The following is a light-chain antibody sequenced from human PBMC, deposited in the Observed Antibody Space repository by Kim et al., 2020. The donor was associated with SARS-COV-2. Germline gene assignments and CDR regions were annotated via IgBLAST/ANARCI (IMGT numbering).Light chain of an antibody. CDR1: SLRTYY. CDR2: GNN. J-gene: IGLJ2*01. CDR3: HARDSTDRLL. Sequence: SSELTQDPSVSVALGQTVTITCQGDSLRTYYATWYQQRPGQAPALVFYGNNNRPSGIPDRFSGSSSGNTASLTITGAQAEDEATYYCHARDSTDRLLFGGGTQLTVL. V-gene: IGLV3-19*01.